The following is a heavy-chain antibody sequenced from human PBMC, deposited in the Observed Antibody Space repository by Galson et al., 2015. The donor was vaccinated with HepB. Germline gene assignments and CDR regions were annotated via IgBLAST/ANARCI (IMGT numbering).Heavy chain of an antibody. CDR3: AKDQGETYYLPYSVPHSS. Sequence: SLRLSCAASGFTFFTYGMHWVRQAPGKGLEWVAIISYDGSNEYYSDSVRGRFTISRDNSKNTLYLQMNSLRAEDTAVYYCAKDQGETYYLPYSVPHSSWGQGTLVTVSS. CDR1: GFTFFTYG. J-gene: IGHJ4*02. V-gene: IGHV3-30*18. D-gene: IGHD2/OR15-2a*01. CDR2: ISYDGSNE.